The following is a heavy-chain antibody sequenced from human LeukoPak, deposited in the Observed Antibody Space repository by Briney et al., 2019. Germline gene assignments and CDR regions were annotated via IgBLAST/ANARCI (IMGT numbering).Heavy chain of an antibody. J-gene: IGHJ4*02. Sequence: ASVKVSCKASGYTFTGYYIHWLRQAPGQGLEWMGFINPNSGGTNYAQKFQGRVTMTRYTSISTAYMELSSLTSDDTAVYYCARDLEGYHYGSGNYPQWGQGTLITVSS. D-gene: IGHD3-10*01. CDR3: ARDLEGYHYGSGNYPQ. V-gene: IGHV1-2*02. CDR1: GYTFTGYY. CDR2: INPNSGGT.